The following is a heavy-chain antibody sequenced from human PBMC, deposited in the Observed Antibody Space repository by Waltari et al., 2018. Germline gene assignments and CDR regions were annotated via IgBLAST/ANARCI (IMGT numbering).Heavy chain of an antibody. V-gene: IGHV1-69*01. J-gene: IGHJ6*02. Sequence: QVQLVQSGAEVKKPGSSVKVSCKASGGPFSSYAISWVRQAPGKGLEWMGGIIPIFGTANYAQKFQGRVTITADESTSTAYMELSSLRSEDTAVYYCARMLAVAGTMDYYYYGMDVWGQGTTVTVSS. D-gene: IGHD6-19*01. CDR1: GGPFSSYA. CDR3: ARMLAVAGTMDYYYYGMDV. CDR2: IIPIFGTA.